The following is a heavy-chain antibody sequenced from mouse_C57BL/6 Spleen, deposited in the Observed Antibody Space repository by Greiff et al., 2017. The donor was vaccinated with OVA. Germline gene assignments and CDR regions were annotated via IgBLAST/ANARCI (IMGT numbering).Heavy chain of an antibody. CDR2: ISYDGSN. V-gene: IGHV3-6*01. Sequence: EVKLQESGPGLVKPSQSLSLTCSVTGYSITSGYYWNWIRQFPGNKLEWMGYISYDGSNNYNPSLKNRISITRDTSKNQFFLKLNSVTTEDTATYYCADGPYFDVWGTGTTVTVSS. D-gene: IGHD2-3*01. J-gene: IGHJ1*03. CDR3: ADGPYFDV. CDR1: GYSITSGYY.